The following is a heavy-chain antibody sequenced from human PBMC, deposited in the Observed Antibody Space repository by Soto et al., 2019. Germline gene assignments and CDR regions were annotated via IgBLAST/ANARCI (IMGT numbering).Heavy chain of an antibody. CDR3: ARTRVGAVAGT. CDR2: MNPNSGNT. Sequence: QVQLVQSGAEVKKPGASLKVSCKTSGYTFTSYDIHWVRQATGQGPEWMGWMNPNSGNTVYAQKFQGRITMTRNTSMSTAYMELSSLRPEYTAVYYCARTRVGAVAGTWGQGTLVTVSS. V-gene: IGHV1-8*01. J-gene: IGHJ5*02. CDR1: GYTFTSYD. D-gene: IGHD6-19*01.